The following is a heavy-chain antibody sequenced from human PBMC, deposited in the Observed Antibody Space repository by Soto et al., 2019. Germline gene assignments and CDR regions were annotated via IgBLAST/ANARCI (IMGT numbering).Heavy chain of an antibody. D-gene: IGHD6-19*01. J-gene: IGHJ4*02. CDR2: TYNRSKWYN. CDR3: ARAFDSSGWFYFDY. CDR1: GDSVSSNSAA. Sequence: AQTLTLTCAISGDSVSSNSAAWNWIRQSPSRGLEWLGRTYNRSKWYNDYAVSVKSRITINPDTSKNQFSLQLNSVTPEDTAVYYCARAFDSSGWFYFDYWGQGTLVTVSS. V-gene: IGHV6-1*01.